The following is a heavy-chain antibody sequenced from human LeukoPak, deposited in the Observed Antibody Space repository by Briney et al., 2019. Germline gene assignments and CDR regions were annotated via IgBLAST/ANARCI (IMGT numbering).Heavy chain of an antibody. CDR2: IYYSGST. V-gene: IGHV4-59*01. Sequence: SETLSLTCTVSGGSISSYYWSWIRQPPGKGLEWIGYIYYSGSTNYNPSLKSRVTISVDTSKNQFSLKLSSVTAADTAVYYCARGGSSWSTASDYWGQGTLVTVSS. D-gene: IGHD6-13*01. J-gene: IGHJ4*02. CDR3: ARGGSSWSTASDY. CDR1: GGSISSYY.